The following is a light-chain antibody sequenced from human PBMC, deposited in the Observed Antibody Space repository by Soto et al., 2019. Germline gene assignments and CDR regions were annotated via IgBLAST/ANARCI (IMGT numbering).Light chain of an antibody. V-gene: IGKV4-1*01. Sequence: DIVMTQSPDSLAVSLGERATINCKSSQSVLYSSNNKNYLAWYQQKPGQPPNLLIYWASSRGSGVPNRFSGSGSGTDFTLTISSLQAEDVAVYYCQQYYSTPWTFGQGTKVEIK. J-gene: IGKJ1*01. CDR3: QQYYSTPWT. CDR2: WAS. CDR1: QSVLYSSNNKNY.